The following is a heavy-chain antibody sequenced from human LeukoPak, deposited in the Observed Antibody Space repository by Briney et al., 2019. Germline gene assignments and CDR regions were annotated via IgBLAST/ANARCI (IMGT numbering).Heavy chain of an antibody. Sequence: PSETLSLTCTVSGGSISSYYWSWIRQPPGKGLEWIGYIYYSRSTHSNPSLTSRVTISVDTSTNQFSLKLSSVTAADTAVYYCASTSVTTGPFDYWGQGTLVTVSS. CDR3: ASTSVTTGPFDY. J-gene: IGHJ4*02. CDR1: GGSISSYY. CDR2: IYYSRST. V-gene: IGHV4-59*01. D-gene: IGHD4-17*01.